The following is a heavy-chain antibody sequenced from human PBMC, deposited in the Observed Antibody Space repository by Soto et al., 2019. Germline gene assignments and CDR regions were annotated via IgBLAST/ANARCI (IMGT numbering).Heavy chain of an antibody. V-gene: IGHV1-2*02. J-gene: IGHJ3*02. Sequence: GASVKVSCKASGYTFTGYYMHWVRQAPGQGLEWMGWINPNSGGTNYAQKFQGRVTMTRDTSISTAYMELSRLRSDDTAVYYCARDLWGAVAGGSFDIWXQGTMATVSS. CDR1: GYTFTGYY. D-gene: IGHD6-19*01. CDR2: INPNSGGT. CDR3: ARDLWGAVAGGSFDI.